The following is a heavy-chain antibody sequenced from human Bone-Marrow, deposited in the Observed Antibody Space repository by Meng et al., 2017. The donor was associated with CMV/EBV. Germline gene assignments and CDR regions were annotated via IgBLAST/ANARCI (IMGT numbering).Heavy chain of an antibody. Sequence: SLKISCAASGFTFDGYAMHWVRQAPGKGLEWVSGISWNSGSIGYADSVKDRITISRDNAKNSLYLQMSSLRAEESALYYCGKGASRAYYEFGSGYSHFDYWGQGTRVTVSS. CDR3: GKGASRAYYEFGSGYSHFDY. CDR2: ISWNSGSI. V-gene: IGHV3-9*01. D-gene: IGHD3-3*01. CDR1: GFTFDGYA. J-gene: IGHJ4*02.